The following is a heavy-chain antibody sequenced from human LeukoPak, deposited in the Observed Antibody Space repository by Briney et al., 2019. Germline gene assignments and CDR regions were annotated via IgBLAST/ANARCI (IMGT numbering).Heavy chain of an antibody. V-gene: IGHV4-34*01. Sequence: SETLSLTCAVYGGSFSDYYWSWIRQPPGKGLEWIGEINHSGSANYNPSLKSRVTISVDKSKNQFSLKLSSVTAADTAVYYCARVSSGATTVDYWGQGTLVTVSS. CDR3: ARVSSGATTVDY. J-gene: IGHJ4*02. CDR2: INHSGSA. D-gene: IGHD1-26*01. CDR1: GGSFSDYY.